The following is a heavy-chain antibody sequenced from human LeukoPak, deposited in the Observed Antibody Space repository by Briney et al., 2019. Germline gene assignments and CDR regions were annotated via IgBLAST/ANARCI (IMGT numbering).Heavy chain of an antibody. CDR1: GFTLSPYS. V-gene: IGHV3-21*01. CDR2: ISSSSSYI. CDR3: ARANSSGNYYFDS. Sequence: PGGSLRLSCAASGFTLSPYSMNWVRQAPGKGLEWVSSISSSSSYIYYADSVKGRFTISRDNAKNSQYLQTNSLRAEDTAVYYCARANSSGNYYFDSWGQGTLVTVSS. D-gene: IGHD1-26*01. J-gene: IGHJ4*02.